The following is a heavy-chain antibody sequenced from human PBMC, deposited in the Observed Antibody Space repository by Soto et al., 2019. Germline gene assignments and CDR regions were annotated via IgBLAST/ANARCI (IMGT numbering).Heavy chain of an antibody. CDR1: GFTVSSNY. Sequence: EVQLVETGGGLIQPGGSLRLSCAASGFTVSSNYMSWVRQAPGKGLEWVSVIYSGGSTYYAASVKGRFTISRDNAKNTLYLQMNSLRAEDTAVYYCARDSPAVPDWYFDLWGRGTLVTVSS. CDR3: ARDSPAVPDWYFDL. CDR2: IYSGGST. V-gene: IGHV3-53*02. J-gene: IGHJ2*01. D-gene: IGHD2-2*01.